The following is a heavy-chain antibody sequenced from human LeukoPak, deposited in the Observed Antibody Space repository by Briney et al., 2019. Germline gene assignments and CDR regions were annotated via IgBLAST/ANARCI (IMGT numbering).Heavy chain of an antibody. V-gene: IGHV3-11*04. CDR1: GFTFSDYY. CDR2: ISSSGSTI. J-gene: IGHJ4*02. CDR3: ARELDLYNWNYGGGYYFDY. D-gene: IGHD1-7*01. Sequence: GGSLRLSCAASGFTFSDYYMSWIRQAPGKGLEWVSYISSSGSTIYYADSVKGRFTISRDNAKNSLYLQMNSLRAEDTAVYYRARELDLYNWNYGGGYYFDYWGQGTLVTVSS.